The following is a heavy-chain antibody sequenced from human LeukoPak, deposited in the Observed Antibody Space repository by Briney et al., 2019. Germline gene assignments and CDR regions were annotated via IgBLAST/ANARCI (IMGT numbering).Heavy chain of an antibody. J-gene: IGHJ4*02. CDR3: VRAMVRGVVLSDF. V-gene: IGHV1-8*01. D-gene: IGHD3-10*01. CDR1: GYTFIHYD. Sequence: ASVKVSCKASGYTFIHYDLNWVRQATGQGLEWMGWMNPVSGNTGSAQKFQGRINITRNTSITTAYMELSSLRSDDTAVYYCVRAMVRGVVLSDFWGQGTLVTVSS. CDR2: MNPVSGNT.